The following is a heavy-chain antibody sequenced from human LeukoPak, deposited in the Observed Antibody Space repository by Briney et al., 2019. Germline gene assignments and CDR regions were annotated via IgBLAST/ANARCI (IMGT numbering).Heavy chain of an antibody. CDR3: ARRAYYYDSSGYYQDAFDI. CDR1: GGSISSGRYY. CDR2: MYHTGST. J-gene: IGHJ3*02. Sequence: PSETLSLTCTVSGGSISSGRYYWTWIRQPAGKGLEWTGRMYHTGSTMYNPSLRSRVTISVDTSKNQFSLKLSSVTAADTAVYYCARRAYYYDSSGYYQDAFDIWGQGTMVTVSS. V-gene: IGHV4-61*02. D-gene: IGHD3-22*01.